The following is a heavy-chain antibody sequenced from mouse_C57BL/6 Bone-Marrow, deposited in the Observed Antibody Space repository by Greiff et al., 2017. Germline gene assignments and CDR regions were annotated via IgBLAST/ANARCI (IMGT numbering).Heavy chain of an antibody. D-gene: IGHD1-1*01. CDR1: GYTSTSYG. CDR3: ARTDYGRAWLAY. J-gene: IGHJ3*01. Sequence: QVQLQQSGAELARPGASVKLSCKASGYTSTSYGISWVKQRTGQGLEWIGEFYPRSGNTYYNEKFKGKATLTAAKSSSPAYMELRSLTSEDSAVYFCARTDYGRAWLAYWGQGTLVTVSA. V-gene: IGHV1-81*01. CDR2: FYPRSGNT.